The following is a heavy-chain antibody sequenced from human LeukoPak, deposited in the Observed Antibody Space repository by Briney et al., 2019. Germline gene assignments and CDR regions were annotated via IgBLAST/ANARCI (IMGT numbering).Heavy chain of an antibody. Sequence: SVKVSCKASGGTFSSYAISWVRQAPGQGLEWMGGIIPIFGTANYAQKFQGRVTITTDESTSTAYMELSSLRSEDTAVYYCAREFSRRTYYYDSSGYLGYWGQGTLVTVSS. CDR1: GGTFSSYA. CDR2: IIPIFGTA. D-gene: IGHD3-22*01. CDR3: AREFSRRTYYYDSSGYLGY. J-gene: IGHJ4*02. V-gene: IGHV1-69*05.